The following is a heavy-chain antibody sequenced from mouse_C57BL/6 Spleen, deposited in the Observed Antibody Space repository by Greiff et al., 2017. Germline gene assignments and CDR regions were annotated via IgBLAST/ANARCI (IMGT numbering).Heavy chain of an antibody. CDR3: ARVGYDYDDGYYFDY. V-gene: IGHV2-2*01. D-gene: IGHD2-4*01. J-gene: IGHJ2*01. CDR2: LWSGGST. CDR1: GFSLTSYG. Sequence: QVQLKESGPGLVQPSQSLSITCTVSGFSLTSYGVHWVRQSPGKGLEWLGVLWSGGSTDYNAAFISRLSISKDNSKSQVFFKMNSLQADDTAIYYCARVGYDYDDGYYFDYWGQGTTLTVSS.